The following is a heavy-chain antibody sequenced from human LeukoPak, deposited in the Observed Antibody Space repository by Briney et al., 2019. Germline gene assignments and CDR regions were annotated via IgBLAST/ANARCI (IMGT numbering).Heavy chain of an antibody. Sequence: SETLSLTCTVSGGSISSSSYYWGWIRQPPGKGLEWIGSIYYSGSTYYNPSLKSRVTISVDTSKNQFSLKLSSVTAADTAVYYCARSMYYDSSGYHTWGQGTLVTVSS. J-gene: IGHJ5*02. CDR3: ARSMYYDSSGYHT. CDR1: GGSISSSSYY. CDR2: IYYSGST. D-gene: IGHD3-22*01. V-gene: IGHV4-39*07.